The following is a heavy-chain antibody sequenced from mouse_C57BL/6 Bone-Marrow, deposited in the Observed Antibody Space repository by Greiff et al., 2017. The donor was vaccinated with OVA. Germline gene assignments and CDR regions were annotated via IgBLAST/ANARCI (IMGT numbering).Heavy chain of an antibody. CDR2: IYPSDSET. CDR1: GYTFTSYW. V-gene: IGHV1-61*01. CDR3: ARRFDYGSHWYFDV. Sequence: VQLQQSGAELVRPGSSVKLSCKASGYTFTSYWMDWVKQRPGQGLEWIGNIYPSDSETHYNQKFKDKATLTVDKSSSTAYMQLSSLTSEDSAVYYCARRFDYGSHWYFDVWGTGTTVTVSS. D-gene: IGHD1-1*01. J-gene: IGHJ1*03.